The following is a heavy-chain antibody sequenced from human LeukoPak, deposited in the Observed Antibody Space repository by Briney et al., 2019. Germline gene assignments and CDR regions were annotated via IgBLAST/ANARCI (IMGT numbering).Heavy chain of an antibody. J-gene: IGHJ4*02. CDR1: GFTFSSYS. CDR2: ISYDGGKK. V-gene: IGHV3-30*18. D-gene: IGHD3-22*01. CDR3: AKDSSVFHYDSRNFDY. Sequence: GGSLRLSCAASGFTFSSYSMNWVRQAPGKGLEWVAFISYDGGKKDYADSVKGRFTISRDNSRNTLYLQMNSLRAEDTAVFYCAKDSSVFHYDSRNFDYWGQGTLVTVSS.